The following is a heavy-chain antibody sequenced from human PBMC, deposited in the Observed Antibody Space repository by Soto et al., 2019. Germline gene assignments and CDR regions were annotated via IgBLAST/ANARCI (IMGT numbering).Heavy chain of an antibody. CDR2: IYSEGTP. V-gene: IGHV3-53*01. J-gene: IGHJ6*02. CDR3: ARSTYYDILTGSYYYYAMDV. Sequence: GGSLRLSCAASGLTVGSNYMSWVRQAPGKGLEWVSVIYSEGTPYYADSVKGRFTISRENSNNTLYLHMNNLRAEDTAVYYCARSTYYDILTGSYYYYAMDVWGQGTTVTVSS. CDR1: GLTVGSNY. D-gene: IGHD3-9*01.